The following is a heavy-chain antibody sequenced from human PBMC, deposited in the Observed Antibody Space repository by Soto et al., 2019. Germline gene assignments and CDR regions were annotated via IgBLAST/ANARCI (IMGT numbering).Heavy chain of an antibody. Sequence: EVQLVQSGAEVKKPGESLRISCKGSGYSFTNYWISWVRQMPGKGLEWMGRIDPSDSYTTYSPSFQGHVTISADRSISTASLQWSSLKASDPAMYYCARQAVTATLTGGLDVWGQGTTVTVPS. CDR1: GYSFTNYW. CDR2: IDPSDSYT. D-gene: IGHD2-21*02. CDR3: ARQAVTATLTGGLDV. J-gene: IGHJ6*02. V-gene: IGHV5-10-1*01.